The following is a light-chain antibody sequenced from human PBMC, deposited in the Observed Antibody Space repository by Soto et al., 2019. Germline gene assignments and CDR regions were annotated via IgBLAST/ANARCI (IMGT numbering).Light chain of an antibody. CDR1: QAIGNY. J-gene: IGKJ5*01. Sequence: DIQMTQSPSSLSASVGDRVTITCRASQAIGNYLNWYQQKPGKAPNLLIFGATTLQSGVPSSFSGSGYGTNFTLIISVLQPEDFAIYYCQQCHATPLTVGQGTRLEIK. V-gene: IGKV1-39*01. CDR3: QQCHATPLT. CDR2: GAT.